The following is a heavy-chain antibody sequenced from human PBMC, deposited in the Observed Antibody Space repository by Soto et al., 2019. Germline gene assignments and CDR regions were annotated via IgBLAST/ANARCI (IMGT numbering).Heavy chain of an antibody. V-gene: IGHV4-39*01. J-gene: IGHJ6*02. CDR1: GGSISSSSY. Sequence: QLQLQESGPGLVKPSETLSLTCTVSGGSISSSSYWGWIRQPPGKGLEWIGSIYSIGSTYYNPSLKSRVTISVDTSKNQLSLKPSSVTAADTAVYYCRRSSRYSTDVWGQGTTVTVSS. CDR3: RRSSRYSTDV. D-gene: IGHD6-13*01. CDR2: IYSIGST.